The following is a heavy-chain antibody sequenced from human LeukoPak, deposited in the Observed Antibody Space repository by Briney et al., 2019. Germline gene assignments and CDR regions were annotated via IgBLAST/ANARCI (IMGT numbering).Heavy chain of an antibody. CDR3: AKDKAPLYSGYDWDLDF. CDR1: GFTFHHYA. D-gene: IGHD5-12*01. V-gene: IGHV3-9*01. J-gene: IGHJ4*02. Sequence: GGSLRLSCAASGFTFHHYAIHWVRQVPGKGLEWVSGINWNSASIGYADSVKGRFTISRDNAKNSVFLQMNSLRTEDTALYYCAKDKAPLYSGYDWDLDFWGQGTLVTVSS. CDR2: INWNSASI.